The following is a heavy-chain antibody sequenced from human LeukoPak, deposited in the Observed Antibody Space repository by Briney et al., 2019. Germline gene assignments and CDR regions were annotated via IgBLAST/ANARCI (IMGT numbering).Heavy chain of an antibody. D-gene: IGHD1-26*01. CDR1: GYTFTDYY. CDR3: ATAWSGSYSKEGRQGDAFDI. Sequence: ASVKISCKVSGYTFTDYYMHWVQQAPGKGLEWMGLVDPEDGETIYAEKFQGRVTITADTSTDTAYMELSSLRSEDTAVYYCATAWSGSYSKEGRQGDAFDIWGERTMVTVSS. J-gene: IGHJ3*02. V-gene: IGHV1-69-2*01. CDR2: VDPEDGET.